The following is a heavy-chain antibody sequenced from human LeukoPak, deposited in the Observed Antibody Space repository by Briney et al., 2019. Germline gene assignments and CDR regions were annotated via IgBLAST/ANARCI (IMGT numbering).Heavy chain of an antibody. CDR3: ARATNPSSSAYCPDY. Sequence: ASVKVSCKASGYTFTSYYMHWVRQAPGQGLEWMGIINPSGGSTSYAQKFQGRVTMTRDTSTSTVYMELNSLRSEDTAVYYCARATNPSSSAYCPDYWGQGTLVTVSS. D-gene: IGHD3-22*01. J-gene: IGHJ4*02. V-gene: IGHV1-46*01. CDR2: INPSGGST. CDR1: GYTFTSYY.